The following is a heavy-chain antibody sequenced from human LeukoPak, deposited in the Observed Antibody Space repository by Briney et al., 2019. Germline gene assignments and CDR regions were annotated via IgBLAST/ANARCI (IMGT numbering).Heavy chain of an antibody. CDR3: ARGRSSSYTGWFDP. V-gene: IGHV4-4*07. CDR1: GGSISSYN. CDR2: SYTSGST. D-gene: IGHD3-16*02. Sequence: SETLSLTCTVSGGSISSYNWSWIRQPAGKGLEWIGRSYTSGSTDYNPSLKSRVTMSVDTSKNHFSLKLSSVTAADTAVYYCARGRSSSYTGWFDPWGQGTLVTVSS. J-gene: IGHJ5*02.